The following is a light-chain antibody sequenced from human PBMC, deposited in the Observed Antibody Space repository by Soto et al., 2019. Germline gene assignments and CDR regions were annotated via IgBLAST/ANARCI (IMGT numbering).Light chain of an antibody. J-gene: IGKJ1*01. CDR2: DAS. V-gene: IGKV3-11*01. CDR3: QHRSNSPPMWT. CDR1: ERIGTY. Sequence: EIVLTQSPATLSVSPGDRATLSCRASERIGTYLAWYQQKPGQAPRLLIYDASNRATGVPARFSGTGSGTDFTLTISSLESEDFAVSFCQHRSNSPPMWTFGQGTKVKSN.